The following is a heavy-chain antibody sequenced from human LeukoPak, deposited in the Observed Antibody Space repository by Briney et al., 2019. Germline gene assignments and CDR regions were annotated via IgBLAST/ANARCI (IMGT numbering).Heavy chain of an antibody. J-gene: IGHJ4*02. CDR1: GGSISSTTYY. CDR2: IYYSGDT. Sequence: SETLSLTCTVSGGSISSTTYYWGWIRQPPGKGLEWIGSIYYSGDTYYNPSLKSRLTISVDTSKNRFSLKLSSVTAADTAVYYCARSQYYDFWSGFFSWGQGTLVTVSS. D-gene: IGHD3-3*01. CDR3: ARSQYYDFWSGFFS. V-gene: IGHV4-39*01.